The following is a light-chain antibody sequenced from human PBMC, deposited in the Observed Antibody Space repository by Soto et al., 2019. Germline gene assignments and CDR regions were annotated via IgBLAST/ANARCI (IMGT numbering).Light chain of an antibody. J-gene: IGKJ1*01. CDR3: QQYNSYWWT. CDR1: QSISNSY. CDR2: GAS. Sequence: DIVLTQSPGTLSLSPGERATLSFRASQSISNSYLAWFQQKPGQSPRLLTYGASSRPTGIPDRFSGSGSGTEFTLTISSLQPDDFATYYCQQYNSYWWTFGQGTKVDIK. V-gene: IGKV3-20*01.